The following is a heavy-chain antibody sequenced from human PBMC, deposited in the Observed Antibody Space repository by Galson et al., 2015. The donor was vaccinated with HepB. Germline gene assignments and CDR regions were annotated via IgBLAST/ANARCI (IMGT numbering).Heavy chain of an antibody. Sequence: SVKVSCKASGYTFTSYGISWVRQAPGQGLEWMGWISAYNGHTNYAQKLQGRVTMTTDTSTSTAYMELRSLRSDDTAVYYCATIRYCSSTSCSGWGYYFDYWGQGTLVTVSS. D-gene: IGHD2-2*01. V-gene: IGHV1-18*01. CDR2: ISAYNGHT. CDR1: GYTFTSYG. CDR3: ATIRYCSSTSCSGWGYYFDY. J-gene: IGHJ4*02.